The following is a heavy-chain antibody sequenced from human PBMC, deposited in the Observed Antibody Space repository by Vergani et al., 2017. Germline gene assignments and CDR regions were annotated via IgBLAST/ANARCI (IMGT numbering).Heavy chain of an antibody. D-gene: IGHD6-13*01. CDR1: GGTFSSYA. J-gene: IGHJ4*02. Sequence: QVQLVQSGAEVKKTGCSVKVSCKASGGTFSSYAISWVRQAPGQGLEWLGGIIPIFGTANYAQKFQGRVTITADESTSTAYMELSSLRSEDTAVYYCARARYRQLDSLIDYWGQGTLVTVSS. CDR2: IIPIFGTA. V-gene: IGHV1-69*01. CDR3: ARARYRQLDSLIDY.